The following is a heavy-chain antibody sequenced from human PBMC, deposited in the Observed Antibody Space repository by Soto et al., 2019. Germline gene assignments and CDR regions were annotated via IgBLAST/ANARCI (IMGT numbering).Heavy chain of an antibody. CDR3: AKDQTFGVLEWFVWFDP. J-gene: IGHJ5*02. D-gene: IGHD3-3*01. V-gene: IGHV3-23*01. Sequence: EVQLLESGGGLVQPGGSLRLSCAASGFTFSSYAMSWVRQAPGKGLEWVSAISGSGGSTYYADSVKGRFTISRDNSKNTLYLQMNSLRAEDTAVYYCAKDQTFGVLEWFVWFDPWGQGTLVTVSS. CDR1: GFTFSSYA. CDR2: ISGSGGST.